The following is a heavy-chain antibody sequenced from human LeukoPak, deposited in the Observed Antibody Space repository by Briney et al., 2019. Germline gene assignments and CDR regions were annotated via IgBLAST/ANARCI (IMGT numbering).Heavy chain of an antibody. CDR2: ISAYNGNT. D-gene: IGHD3-22*01. V-gene: IGHV1-18*01. CDR3: ARLSADYYDSSGLLYYFDY. CDR1: GYTFTSYG. Sequence: ASVKVSCKASGYTFTSYGISWVRQAPGQGVEWMGWISAYNGNTNYAQKLQGRVTMTTDTSTSTAYMELRSLRSDDTAVYYCARLSADYYDSSGLLYYFDYWGQGTLVTVSS. J-gene: IGHJ4*02.